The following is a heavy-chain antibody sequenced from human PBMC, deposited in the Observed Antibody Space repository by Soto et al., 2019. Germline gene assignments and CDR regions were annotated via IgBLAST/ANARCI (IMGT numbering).Heavy chain of an antibody. J-gene: IGHJ4*02. V-gene: IGHV3-21*01. CDR3: ARDWAAALDY. CDR2: ISGSRGYI. CDR1: GFIFSDYT. D-gene: IGHD6-13*01. Sequence: PGGSLRLSCAACGFIFSDYTMNWVRQAPGKGLEWVSSISGSRGYIYYGDSVKGRFTISRDNAKNSLVLQMNNLRAEDTAVYYCARDWAAALDYWGPGTLVTVSS.